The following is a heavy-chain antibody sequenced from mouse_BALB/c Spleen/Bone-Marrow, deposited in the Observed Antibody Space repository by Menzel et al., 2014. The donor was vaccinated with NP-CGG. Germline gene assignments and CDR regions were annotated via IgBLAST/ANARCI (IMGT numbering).Heavy chain of an antibody. Sequence: EVQGVESGGGLVQPGGSLRLSCATSGFTFTDYYMSWVRQPPGKALEWLGFIRNKANGYTTEYGASVKGRFTISRDNSQSILYLQMNTLRAEDSATYYCARDIGRLLFDYWGQGTTLTVSS. CDR3: ARDIGRLLFDY. CDR1: GFTFTDYY. J-gene: IGHJ2*01. V-gene: IGHV7-3*02. D-gene: IGHD1-2*01. CDR2: IRNKANGYTT.